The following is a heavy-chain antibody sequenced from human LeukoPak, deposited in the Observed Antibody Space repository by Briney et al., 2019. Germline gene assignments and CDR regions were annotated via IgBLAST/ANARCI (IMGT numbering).Heavy chain of an antibody. D-gene: IGHD1-26*01. V-gene: IGHV3-15*01. J-gene: IGHJ4*02. Sequence: RAGGSLRLSCAASGFTFSDAWMSWVRQAPGKGPEWVGRIKSKTDGGTTDYAAPVKGRFTISRDDSKNTLYLQMNSLKTEDTAVYYCTTRGGSFSIFDYWGQGTLVTVSS. CDR1: GFTFSDAW. CDR2: IKSKTDGGTT. CDR3: TTRGGSFSIFDY.